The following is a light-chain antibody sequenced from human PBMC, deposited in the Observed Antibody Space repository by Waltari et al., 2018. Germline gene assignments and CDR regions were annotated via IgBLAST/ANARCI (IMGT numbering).Light chain of an antibody. CDR3: AAWDDSLSGRV. Sequence: QSVLTQPPSASGTPGQRVTISCSGSRSNIGSNYVYWYQQPPGTAPKLLIYRNNQRPSGVPARFSGSKSGTSASLAISGLRSEDEADYYCAAWDDSLSGRVFGGGTKVTVL. CDR2: RNN. CDR1: RSNIGSNY. V-gene: IGLV1-47*01. J-gene: IGLJ3*02.